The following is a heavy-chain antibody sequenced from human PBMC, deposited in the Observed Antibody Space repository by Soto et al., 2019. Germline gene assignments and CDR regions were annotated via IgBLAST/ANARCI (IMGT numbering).Heavy chain of an antibody. J-gene: IGHJ6*02. CDR3: TRVPPANYNMDV. D-gene: IGHD6-25*01. V-gene: IGHV3-73*01. CDR1: GFTFSGSA. CDR2: IRNKANNYAT. Sequence: GGSLRLSCAASGFTFSGSAMHWVRQASGKGLEWVGRIRNKANNYATAYAASVKGRFTISSDDLKNTAYLQMNSLKTEDTAVYYCTRVPPANYNMDVWGQGTTVTVSS.